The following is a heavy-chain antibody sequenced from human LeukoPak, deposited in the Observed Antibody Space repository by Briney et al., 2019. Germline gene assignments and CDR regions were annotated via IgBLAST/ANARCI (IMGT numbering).Heavy chain of an antibody. CDR1: GYTFTGYY. J-gene: IGHJ4*02. CDR2: INPNSGGT. CDR3: ARDGGSSSGHNFDY. Sequence: ASVKVSCKASGYTFTGYYMHWVRQAPGQGLEWMGWINPNSGGTNYAQKFQGWVTMTRDTSISTAYMELSRLRSDDTAVYYCARDGGSSSGHNFDYWGQGTQVTVSS. V-gene: IGHV1-2*04. D-gene: IGHD6-6*01.